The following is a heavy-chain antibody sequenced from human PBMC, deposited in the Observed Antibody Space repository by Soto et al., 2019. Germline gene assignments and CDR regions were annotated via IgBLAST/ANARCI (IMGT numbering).Heavy chain of an antibody. Sequence: PSETLSLTCTVSGGSISSSSYYWGWIRQPPGKGLEWIGSIYYSGSTYYNPSLKSRVTISVDTSKNQFSLKLSSVTAADTAVYYCARQSFTVAGFSYYGMDVWGQGTTVTVS. J-gene: IGHJ6*02. D-gene: IGHD6-19*01. CDR1: GGSISSSSYY. CDR3: ARQSFTVAGFSYYGMDV. CDR2: IYYSGST. V-gene: IGHV4-39*01.